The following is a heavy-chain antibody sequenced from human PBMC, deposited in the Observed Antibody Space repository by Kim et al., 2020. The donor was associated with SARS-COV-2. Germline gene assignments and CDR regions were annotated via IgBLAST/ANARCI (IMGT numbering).Heavy chain of an antibody. Sequence: SETLSLTCTVSGGSMSGYYWSWLRQPPGKGLEWVGYVFYSGNTNYNPSFRGRVTISVDTSKNQLSLKLNSVTEADMAVYCCARGAGWYASWRQGTLVTVS. D-gene: IGHD6-19*01. V-gene: IGHV4-59*01. J-gene: IGHJ1*01. CDR1: GGSMSGYY. CDR3: ARGAGWYAS. CDR2: VFYSGNT.